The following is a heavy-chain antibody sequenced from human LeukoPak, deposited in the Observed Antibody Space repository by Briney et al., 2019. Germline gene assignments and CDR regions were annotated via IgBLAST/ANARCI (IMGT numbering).Heavy chain of an antibody. J-gene: IGHJ5*02. CDR1: GGTCSSYA. D-gene: IGHD3-22*01. V-gene: IGHV1-69*04. Sequence: SVTVSCKASGGTCSSYAISWVRQAPGQGLEWMGRISPILGIAHYAQKFQGRDTITADKSTSTAYMELRRLRSEDTGVYYCARAIAGRSGSPKEAFDPWGQGTLVTVCS. CDR3: ARAIAGRSGSPKEAFDP. CDR2: ISPILGIA.